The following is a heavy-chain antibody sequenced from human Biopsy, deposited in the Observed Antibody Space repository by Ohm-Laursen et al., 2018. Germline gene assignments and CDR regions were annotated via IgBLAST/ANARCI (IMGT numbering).Heavy chain of an antibody. D-gene: IGHD2-15*01. CDR3: GNEVHGRDY. CDR2: INPAGTT. V-gene: IGHV4-34*08. Sequence: PSETLSLTCAVFGKTFSDYQWSWIRQPPGKGLEWIGQINPAGTTNYNPSLKSRVSISADASKYEFSLRLTSVTAADTAVYLCGNEVHGRDYWGLGAQVTVSS. J-gene: IGHJ4*02. CDR1: GKTFSDYQ.